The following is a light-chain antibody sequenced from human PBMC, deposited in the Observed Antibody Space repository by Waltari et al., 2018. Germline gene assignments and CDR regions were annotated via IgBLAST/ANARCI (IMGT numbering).Light chain of an antibody. CDR1: SSDIGGYNR. Sequence: QTALTQSPSVSGSPGQSVTISCTGTSSDIGGYNRVSWYQQHPGKAPKLIIYEVSNRPSVVSARFFASKSANTASLIISGLQAEDEADYYCCSYASSGTFIFGAGTRLTVL. J-gene: IGLJ1*01. CDR3: CSYASSGTFI. CDR2: EVS. V-gene: IGLV2-14*01.